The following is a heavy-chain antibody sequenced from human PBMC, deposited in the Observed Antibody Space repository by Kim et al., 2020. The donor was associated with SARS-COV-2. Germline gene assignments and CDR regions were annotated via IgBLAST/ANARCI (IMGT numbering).Heavy chain of an antibody. J-gene: IGHJ4*02. Sequence: QKFQGRVTMTRDTSTSTVYMELSSLRSEDTAVYYCAREGLDSSSWYSVDYWGQGTLVTVSS. D-gene: IGHD6-13*01. V-gene: IGHV1-46*01. CDR3: AREGLDSSSWYSVDY.